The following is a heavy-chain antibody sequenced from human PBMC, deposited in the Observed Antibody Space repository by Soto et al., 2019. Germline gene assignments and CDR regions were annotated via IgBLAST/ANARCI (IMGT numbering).Heavy chain of an antibody. CDR3: AREPYDILTGPESLGMDV. CDR2: IYYSGST. Sequence: ASETLSLTCTVSGGSISSGGYYWSWIRQHPGKGLEWIGYIYYSGSTYYNPSLKSRVTISVDTSKNQFSLKLSSVTAADTAVYYCAREPYDILTGPESLGMDVWGQGTTVTVS. V-gene: IGHV4-31*03. CDR1: GGSISSGGYY. D-gene: IGHD3-9*01. J-gene: IGHJ6*02.